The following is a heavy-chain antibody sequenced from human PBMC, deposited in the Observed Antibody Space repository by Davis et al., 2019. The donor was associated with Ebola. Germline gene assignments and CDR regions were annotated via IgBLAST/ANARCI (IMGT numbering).Heavy chain of an antibody. D-gene: IGHD3-3*01. V-gene: IGHV5-51*01. CDR2: IYPGDSDT. CDR1: GYSFTSYW. Sequence: GGSLRLSCKGSGYSFTSYWIGWVRQIPGKGLEWMGIIYPGDSDTSYSPSFQGQVTISADKSISTAYLQWSRLKASDTAMYYCARMAIITIFGDDAFDIWGQGTMVTVSS. J-gene: IGHJ3*02. CDR3: ARMAIITIFGDDAFDI.